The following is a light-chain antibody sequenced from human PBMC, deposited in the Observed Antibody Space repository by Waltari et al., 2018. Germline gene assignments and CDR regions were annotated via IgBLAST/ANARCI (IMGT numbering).Light chain of an antibody. CDR3: QSYDSSLTGSWV. J-gene: IGLJ3*02. CDR2: GNN. CDR1: GSNIGAGFD. V-gene: IGLV1-40*01. Sequence: QSVLTQPPSVSGAPGQRVTISCTGSGSNIGAGFDVHWYQQLPGTAPKLLVYGNNSRPSGGPDRFSASKSGTSASLAITGLQAEDEADYYCQSYDSSLTGSWVFGGGTKLTVL.